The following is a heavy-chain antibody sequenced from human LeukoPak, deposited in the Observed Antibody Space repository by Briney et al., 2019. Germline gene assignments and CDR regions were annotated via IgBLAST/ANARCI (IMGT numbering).Heavy chain of an antibody. CDR3: ARGTMIDAFDI. D-gene: IGHD3-22*01. CDR1: GGSISSGSYY. CDR2: IYTSGST. Sequence: SQTLSLTCTVSGGSISSGSYYWSWIRQPAGKGLEWIGRIYTSGSTNYNPSLKSRVTISVDTSKNQFSLKLSSVTAADTAVYYCARGTMIDAFDIWGQGTMVTVSS. J-gene: IGHJ3*02. V-gene: IGHV4-61*02.